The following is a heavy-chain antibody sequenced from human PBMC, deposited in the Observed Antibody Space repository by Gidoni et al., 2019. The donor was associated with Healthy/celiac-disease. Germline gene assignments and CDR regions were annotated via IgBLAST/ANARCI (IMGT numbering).Heavy chain of an antibody. J-gene: IGHJ3*02. Sequence: QVQLVQSGAEVKKPGASVKVSCKASGYTFTGYYMHWVRQAPGQGLEWMGWINPNSGGTNYAQKFQGRVTMTRDTSISTAYMELSRLRSDDTAVYYCARRPFHDYGDYEEGAFDIWGQGTMVTVSS. V-gene: IGHV1-2*02. CDR1: GYTFTGYY. CDR3: ARRPFHDYGDYEEGAFDI. D-gene: IGHD4-17*01. CDR2: INPNSGGT.